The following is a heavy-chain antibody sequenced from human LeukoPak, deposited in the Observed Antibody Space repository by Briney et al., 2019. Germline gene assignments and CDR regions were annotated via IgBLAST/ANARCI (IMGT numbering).Heavy chain of an antibody. J-gene: IGHJ6*02. CDR2: ISSSSSYI. CDR3: ARGADYGDSPHRYYYYGMDV. D-gene: IGHD4-17*01. Sequence: GGSLRLSCAASGFTFSSYSMNWVRQAPGKGLEWVSSISSSSSYICYADSVKGRFTISRDNAKNSLYLQMNSLRAEDTAVYYCARGADYGDSPHRYYYYGMDVWGQGTTVTVSS. CDR1: GFTFSSYS. V-gene: IGHV3-21*01.